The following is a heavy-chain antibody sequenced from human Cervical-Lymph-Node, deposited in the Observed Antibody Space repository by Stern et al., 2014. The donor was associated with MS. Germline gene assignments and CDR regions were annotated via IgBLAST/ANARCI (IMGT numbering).Heavy chain of an antibody. D-gene: IGHD1-1*01. CDR1: GFTFYNAW. J-gene: IGHJ4*02. CDR2: IKSKIDGGTT. Sequence: EVQLVASGGGLVKPGGSLRLSCAASGFTFYNAWMSWFRQAPGKGLEWVGRIKSKIDGGTTDYAAPVKGRFSISRDDSTNTLSLQMNSRETEDTAVYYCAARYFMTWDHGGQGTRVTVSS. CDR3: AARYFMTWDH. V-gene: IGHV3-15*01.